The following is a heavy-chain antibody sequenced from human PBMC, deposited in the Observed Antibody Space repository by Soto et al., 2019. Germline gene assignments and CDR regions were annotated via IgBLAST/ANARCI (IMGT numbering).Heavy chain of an antibody. Sequence: QVQVVESGGGVVQPGRSLRLSCAASGFTFSSYAMTWVRQAPGKGLECVAAISNDGIKKYYTDSVKGRFTISRDNSENTLYLQMDSLRAEDTALYYCANNWKLDNWGQGTLVTVSS. D-gene: IGHD1-1*01. V-gene: IGHV3-30*04. CDR3: ANNWKLDN. CDR2: ISNDGIKK. CDR1: GFTFSSYA. J-gene: IGHJ4*02.